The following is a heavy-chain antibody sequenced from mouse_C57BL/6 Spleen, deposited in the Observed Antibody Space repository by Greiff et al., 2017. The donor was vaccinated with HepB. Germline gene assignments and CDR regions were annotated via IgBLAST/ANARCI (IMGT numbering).Heavy chain of an antibody. V-gene: IGHV1-55*01. Sequence: VQLQQSGAELVKPGASVKMSCKASGYTFTSYWITWVKQRPGQGLEWIGDIYPGSGSTNYNEKFKSKATLTVDTSSSTAYMQLSSLTSEDSAVYYCASTTVVATGTFDYWGQGTTLTVSS. CDR1: GYTFTSYW. J-gene: IGHJ2*01. D-gene: IGHD1-1*01. CDR3: ASTTVVATGTFDY. CDR2: IYPGSGST.